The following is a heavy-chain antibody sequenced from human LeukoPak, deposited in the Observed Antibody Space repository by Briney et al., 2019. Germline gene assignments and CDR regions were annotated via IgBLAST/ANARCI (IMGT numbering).Heavy chain of an antibody. CDR1: GGSISSSSYY. CDR2: IYYSGST. Sequence: PSETLSLTCTVSGGSISSSSYYWGWIRQPPGKGLEWIVSIYYSGSTYYNPSLKSRVTISVDTSKNQFSLKLSSVTAADTAVYYCARAAIVVESIDYWGQGTLVTVSS. CDR3: ARAAIVVESIDY. J-gene: IGHJ4*02. D-gene: IGHD3-22*01. V-gene: IGHV4-39*07.